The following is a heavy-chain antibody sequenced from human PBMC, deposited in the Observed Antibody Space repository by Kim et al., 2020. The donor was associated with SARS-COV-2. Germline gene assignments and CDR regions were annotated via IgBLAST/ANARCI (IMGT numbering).Heavy chain of an antibody. CDR2: IKEDGSKE. V-gene: IGHV3-7*01. CDR3: VRDVGYVAMDV. J-gene: IGHJ6*04. Sequence: GGSLRLSCVASGFNFRSYWMTWVRQVPGKGLEWVAFIKEDGSKEFYADSVNGRFTISRDNTKSSLFLQMNSLGVEDTAVYYCVRDVGYVAMDVWGEETTVIVSS. D-gene: IGHD3-16*01. CDR1: GFNFRSYW.